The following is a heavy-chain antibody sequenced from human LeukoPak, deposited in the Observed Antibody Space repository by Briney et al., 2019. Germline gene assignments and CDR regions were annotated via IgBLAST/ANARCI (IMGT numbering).Heavy chain of an antibody. D-gene: IGHD4-17*01. V-gene: IGHV3-53*05. Sequence: PGGSLRLSCAASGFTISSNYMSWVRQAPGKGLEWVSVIYSGGSTYYADSVKGRSTISRDNSKNTLYLQMNSLRAEDTAVYYCARDVKDYGDYYYYGMDVWGQGTTVTVSS. J-gene: IGHJ6*02. CDR1: GFTISSNY. CDR2: IYSGGST. CDR3: ARDVKDYGDYYYYGMDV.